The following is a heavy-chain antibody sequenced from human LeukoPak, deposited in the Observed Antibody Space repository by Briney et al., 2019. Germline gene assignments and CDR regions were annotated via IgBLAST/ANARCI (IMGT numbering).Heavy chain of an antibody. J-gene: IGHJ4*02. CDR2: ISYDGSNK. V-gene: IGHV3-30-3*01. D-gene: IGHD4-17*01. CDR1: GFTFSSYA. CDR3: ARPDYGDYEGGTFDY. Sequence: GGSLRLSCAASGFTFSSYAMHWVRQAPGKGLEWVAVISYDGSNKYYADSVKGRFTISRDNSKNMLYLQMNSLRAEDTAVYYCARPDYGDYEGGTFDYWGQGTLVTVSS.